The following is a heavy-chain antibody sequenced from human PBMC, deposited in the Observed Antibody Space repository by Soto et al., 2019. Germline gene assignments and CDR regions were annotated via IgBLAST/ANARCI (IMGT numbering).Heavy chain of an antibody. V-gene: IGHV1-18*04. CDR2: ISPYNGHT. D-gene: IGHD1-1*01. Sequence: GXSVKVSCKASGYTFYTYGISWGRQAPGQGLEWMGWISPYNGHTKYGQNLQDRVTMTTDTSMNTAYLELRSLRSDDTAVFYCARSDREVPYYGMDGWGQGTTVTVSS. CDR3: ARSDREVPYYGMDG. J-gene: IGHJ6*01. CDR1: GYTFYTYG.